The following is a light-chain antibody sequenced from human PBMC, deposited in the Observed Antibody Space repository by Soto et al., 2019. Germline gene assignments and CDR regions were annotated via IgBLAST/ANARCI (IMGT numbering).Light chain of an antibody. CDR1: SSDVGRYTY. CDR3: TSYTSTSTPYV. CDR2: DVY. V-gene: IGLV2-14*01. Sequence: QSALTQPASVSGSPGQSITISCAGTSSDVGRYTYVSWYQQHPGKAPKLIIYDVYNRPSGVSTQFSGSKSGNTASLTISGLQAEDEADYYCTSYTSTSTPYVFGGGTKLTVL. J-gene: IGLJ1*01.